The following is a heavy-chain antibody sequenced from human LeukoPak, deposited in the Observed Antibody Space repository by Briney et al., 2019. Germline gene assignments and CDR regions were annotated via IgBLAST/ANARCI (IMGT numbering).Heavy chain of an antibody. V-gene: IGHV3-74*01. CDR3: AREIPHLWFGDYYYYYMDV. CDR1: GFTFSSYW. D-gene: IGHD3-10*01. CDR2: INSDGSST. Sequence: GGSLRLSCAASGFTFSSYWMHWVRQAPGKGLVWVSRINSDGSSTSYADSVKGRFTISRDNPKNSLYLQMNSLRAEDTALYYCAREIPHLWFGDYYYYYMDVWGKGTTVTVSS. J-gene: IGHJ6*03.